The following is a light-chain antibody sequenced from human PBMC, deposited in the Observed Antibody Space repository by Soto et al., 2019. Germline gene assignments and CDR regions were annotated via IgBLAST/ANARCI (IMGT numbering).Light chain of an antibody. Sequence: EIVLTESPGTLSLSPGERATLSCRASQSVSSSYLAWYQQKPGQAPRLLIYGASSRATGIPDRFSGSGSGTDFTLTISRLEPEDFAVYYCQQSGVFGPGTKVDI. J-gene: IGKJ3*01. V-gene: IGKV3-20*01. CDR3: QQSGV. CDR1: QSVSSSY. CDR2: GAS.